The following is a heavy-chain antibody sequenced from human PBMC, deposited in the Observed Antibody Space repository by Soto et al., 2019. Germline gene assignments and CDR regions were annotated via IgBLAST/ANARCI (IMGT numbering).Heavy chain of an antibody. Sequence: QVQLVESGGGVVQPGRSLRLSCAASGFTFSSYGMHWVRQAPGKGLEWVAVIWYDGSNKYYADSVKGRFTISRDNSKNTLYLQMNSLRAEDTALYYCARDLALPRSATVTTLANDYWGQGTLVTVSS. V-gene: IGHV3-33*01. CDR2: IWYDGSNK. D-gene: IGHD4-17*01. J-gene: IGHJ4*02. CDR1: GFTFSSYG. CDR3: ARDLALPRSATVTTLANDY.